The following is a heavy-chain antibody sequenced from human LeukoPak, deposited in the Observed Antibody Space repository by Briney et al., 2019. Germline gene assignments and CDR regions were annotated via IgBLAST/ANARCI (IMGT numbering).Heavy chain of an antibody. CDR3: AREGYSYGLFAQYYFDY. D-gene: IGHD5-18*01. V-gene: IGHV5-51*01. J-gene: IGHJ4*02. Sequence: GESLKISCKGSGYSFTSYWIGWVRQMPGKGLEWMGIIYPGDSDTRYSPSSQGQVTISADKSISTAYLQWSSLKASDTAMYYCAREGYSYGLFAQYYFDYWGQGTLVTVSS. CDR2: IYPGDSDT. CDR1: GYSFTSYW.